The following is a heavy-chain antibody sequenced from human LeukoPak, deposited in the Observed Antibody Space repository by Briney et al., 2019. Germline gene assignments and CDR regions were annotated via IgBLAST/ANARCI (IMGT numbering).Heavy chain of an antibody. CDR2: INPNSGGT. CDR3: ARAADGSGSYPSFDY. V-gene: IGHV1-2*02. J-gene: IGHJ4*02. CDR1: GYTFTCYY. Sequence: ASVKVSCKASGYTFTCYYIHWVRQAPGQGLEWMGWINPNSGGTNYAQKFQGRVTMTRDTSISTAYMDLSRLRSDDTAVYYCARAADGSGSYPSFDYWGRGTLVTVSS. D-gene: IGHD3-10*01.